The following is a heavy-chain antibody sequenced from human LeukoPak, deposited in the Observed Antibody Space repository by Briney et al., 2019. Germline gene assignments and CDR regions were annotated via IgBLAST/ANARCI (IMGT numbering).Heavy chain of an antibody. CDR2: IYTSGST. CDR3: AREPPRKDAFDI. CDR1: GGSISSGSYY. J-gene: IGHJ3*02. V-gene: IGHV4-61*02. Sequence: SETLYLTCTVSGGSISSGSYYWSWIRQPAGKGLEWIGRIYTSGSTNYNPSLKSRVTISVDTSKNQFSLKLSSVTAADTAVYYCAREPPRKDAFDIWGQGTMVTVSS.